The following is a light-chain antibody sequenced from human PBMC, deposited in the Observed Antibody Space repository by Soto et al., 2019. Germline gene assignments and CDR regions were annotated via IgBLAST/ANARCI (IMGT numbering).Light chain of an antibody. J-gene: IGKJ5*01. CDR1: QSVTSN. V-gene: IGKV3D-15*01. Sequence: EIVLTQSPDTLAVSPVEVATLSFWSSQSVTSNLAWYQQTRGQAPRLLIYAASTRATGVPARFSGSGSGTEFTLTISSLQSEDFAVYYCQQYNNWPPITFGQGTRLE. CDR3: QQYNNWPPIT. CDR2: AAS.